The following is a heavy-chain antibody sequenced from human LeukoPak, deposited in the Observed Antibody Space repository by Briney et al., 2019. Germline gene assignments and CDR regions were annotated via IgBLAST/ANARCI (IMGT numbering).Heavy chain of an antibody. CDR1: GFTVSGSY. D-gene: IGHD4-11*01. V-gene: IGHV3-21*01. J-gene: IGHJ4*02. CDR2: ISTSATYT. Sequence: GGSLRLSCAASGFTVSGSYMSWVRQAPMKGLEWVSSISTSATYTYYADTVKGRFSVSRDNAKNSLYLQMNSLRAEDTAVYFCARDLEDYNNYGEMAIWGQGTLVTVSS. CDR3: ARDLEDYNNYGEMAI.